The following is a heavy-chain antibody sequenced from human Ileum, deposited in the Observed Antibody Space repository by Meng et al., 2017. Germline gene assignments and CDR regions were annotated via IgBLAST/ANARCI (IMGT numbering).Heavy chain of an antibody. CDR1: GDSVSSNSAA. Sequence: QEQLQTSGPGVVKPCQPLSPTCAISGDSVSSNSAACNWIRQSPSRGLEWLGRTYYRSKWFNEYAVSVKSRITINPDTSENQFSLQLNSVTPEDAAVYYCARGGGSYYHFDYWGQGTLVTVSS. J-gene: IGHJ4*02. D-gene: IGHD1-26*01. CDR3: ARGGGSYYHFDY. V-gene: IGHV6-1*01. CDR2: TYYRSKWFN.